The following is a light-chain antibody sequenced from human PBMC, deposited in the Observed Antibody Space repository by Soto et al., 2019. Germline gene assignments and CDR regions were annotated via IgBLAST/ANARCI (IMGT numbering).Light chain of an antibody. CDR1: QLFSGN. CDR2: GSS. J-gene: IGKJ5*01. V-gene: IGKV3-15*01. CDR3: QQYNDWPRT. Sequence: EIVLTQYPATLSVSPGESVTLSCMASQLFSGNLAWYQRRAGQAPRLLIYGSSTRATGVPARFSGSASGTEFTLTISSLQSEDFGVYYCQQYNDWPRTFGQGARLEI.